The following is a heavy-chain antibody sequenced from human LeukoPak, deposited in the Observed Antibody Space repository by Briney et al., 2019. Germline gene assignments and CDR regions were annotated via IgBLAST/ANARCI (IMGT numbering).Heavy chain of an antibody. V-gene: IGHV3-74*01. CDR2: VNREGTTS. J-gene: IGHJ4*02. CDR3: ARDVDWILFDY. D-gene: IGHD3-9*01. Sequence: GGSLRLSCAASGFTFSTYWMHWVRQVPGKGLVWVSRVNREGTTSAYADSVKGRFTISRDNGKNTLYLQMNSLRVEDTAVYYCARDVDWILFDYWGQGTLVTVSS. CDR1: GFTFSTYW.